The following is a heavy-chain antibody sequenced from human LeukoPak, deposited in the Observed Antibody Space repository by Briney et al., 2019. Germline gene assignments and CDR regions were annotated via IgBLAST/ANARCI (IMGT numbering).Heavy chain of an antibody. Sequence: GGSLRLSCAASGFTFSNAWMSWVRQAPGKGPEWVANIRQDGNEFYYVDSVKGRFTISRDNARNSLYLQMNSLRVGDTAVYYCARDKVSGATLLDYWGQGTLVTVSS. D-gene: IGHD1-26*01. CDR1: GFTFSNAW. V-gene: IGHV3-7*01. CDR3: ARDKVSGATLLDY. J-gene: IGHJ4*02. CDR2: IRQDGNEF.